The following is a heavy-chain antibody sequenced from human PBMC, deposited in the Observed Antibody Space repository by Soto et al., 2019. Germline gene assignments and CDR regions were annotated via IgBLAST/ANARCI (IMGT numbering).Heavy chain of an antibody. CDR1: GFTFSSYW. CDR3: ARGVVPAGYYYYYYYMDV. J-gene: IGHJ6*03. Sequence: GGSLRLSCAASGFTFSSYWMSWVRQAPGKGLEWVANIKQDGSEKYYVDSVKGRFTISRDNAKNSLYLQMNSLRAEDTAVYYCARGVVPAGYYYYYYYMDVWGKGTTVTVSS. CDR2: IKQDGSEK. D-gene: IGHD2-2*01. V-gene: IGHV3-7*01.